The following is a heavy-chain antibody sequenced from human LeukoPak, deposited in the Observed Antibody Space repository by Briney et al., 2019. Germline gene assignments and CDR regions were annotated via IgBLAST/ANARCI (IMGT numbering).Heavy chain of an antibody. D-gene: IGHD1-26*01. CDR1: GYTFSNYW. J-gene: IGHJ4*02. V-gene: IGHV5-51*01. Sequence: GESLKISCKGSGYTFSNYWIGWVRQMPGKGLEWMGIIYPGVSDTTYSPSFQGQVTISSDKAIDTAYLQWSSLKASDTAMYYCARGVGGTYFDFWGQGALVTVSS. CDR2: IYPGVSDT. CDR3: ARGVGGTYFDF.